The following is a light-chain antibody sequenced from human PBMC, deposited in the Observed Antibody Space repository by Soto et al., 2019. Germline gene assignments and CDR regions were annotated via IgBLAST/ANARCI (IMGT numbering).Light chain of an antibody. V-gene: IGKV3-20*01. CDR2: GAS. J-gene: IGKJ1*01. CDR3: QQYGSLWT. Sequence: EIILTQSPDPLSLSPGERATLSCRASQTVSSNYLAWCQQRPGQAPRLLIYGASTRAAGIPDRFSGSGSGTDFTLTLTRLEPEDSAVYYCQQYGSLWTFGQGTKVDIK. CDR1: QTVSSNY.